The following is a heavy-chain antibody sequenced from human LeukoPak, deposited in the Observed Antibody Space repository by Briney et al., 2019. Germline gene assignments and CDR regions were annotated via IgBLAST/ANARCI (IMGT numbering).Heavy chain of an antibody. D-gene: IGHD3-10*02. CDR3: AELGITMIGGV. CDR1: EFSVGSNY. CDR2: ISSSGSTI. V-gene: IGHV3-48*03. Sequence: GGSLRLSCAASEFSVGSNYMTWVRQAPGKGLEWVSYISSSGSTIYYADSVKGRFTISRDNAKNSLYLQMNSLRAEDTAVYYCAELGITMIGGVWGKGTTVTVSS. J-gene: IGHJ6*04.